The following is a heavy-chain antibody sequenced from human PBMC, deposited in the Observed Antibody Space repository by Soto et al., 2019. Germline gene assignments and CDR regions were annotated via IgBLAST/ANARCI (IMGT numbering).Heavy chain of an antibody. CDR1: GFTFSSYW. V-gene: IGHV3-74*01. D-gene: IGHD2-15*01. Sequence: GGSLRLSCAASGFTFSSYWMHWVRQAPGKGLVWVSCINSDGSSTSYADSVKGRFTISRDNAKNTLYLQMNSLRAEDTAVYYCAQVVVAATADPYYYGMDVWGQGTTVTVSS. CDR2: INSDGSST. CDR3: AQVVVAATADPYYYGMDV. J-gene: IGHJ6*02.